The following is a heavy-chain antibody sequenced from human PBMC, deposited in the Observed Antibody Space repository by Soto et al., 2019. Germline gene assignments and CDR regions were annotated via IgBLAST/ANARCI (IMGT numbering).Heavy chain of an antibody. V-gene: IGHV6-1*01. D-gene: IGHD6-13*01. CDR3: ARGNSAGSRWLRSPLGMDV. CDR1: GDSVSSNSAA. J-gene: IGHJ6*02. Sequence: SQTLSLTCAISGDSVSSNSAAWNWIRQSPSRGLEWLGRTYYRSKWYNDYAVSVKSRITINPDTSKNQFPLQLNSVTPEDTAVYYCARGNSAGSRWLRSPLGMDVWGQGTTVTVSS. CDR2: TYYRSKWYN.